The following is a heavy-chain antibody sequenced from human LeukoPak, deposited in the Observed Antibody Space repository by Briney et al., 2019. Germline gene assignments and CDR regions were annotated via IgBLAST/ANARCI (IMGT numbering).Heavy chain of an antibody. D-gene: IGHD6-6*01. CDR2: MSPNSGNT. Sequence: ASVKVSCKASGYTFTSYDINWVRQATGQGREWMGWMSPNSGNTGYAQKLQGRVTITSNTSISTAYMELSSLTSEDTAVYYCARGKIAAPRGSWFDPWGQGTLVTVSS. CDR1: GYTFTSYD. J-gene: IGHJ5*02. CDR3: ARGKIAAPRGSWFDP. V-gene: IGHV1-8*03.